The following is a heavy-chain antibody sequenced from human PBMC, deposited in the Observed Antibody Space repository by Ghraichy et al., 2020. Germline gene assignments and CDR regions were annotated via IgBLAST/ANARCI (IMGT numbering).Heavy chain of an antibody. CDR1: GFTFSNYD. D-gene: IGHD6-13*01. CDR2: VTRNGDTT. Sequence: LTCAASGFTFSNYDMRWVRQAPVKGLEWVSTVTRNGDTTYADSVRGRFTISRDNSKNTVYLQMSSLRAEDTAVYYCARRIPDRKGMDVWGQGTTVTVSS. V-gene: IGHV3-23*01. CDR3: ARRIPDRKGMDV. J-gene: IGHJ6*02.